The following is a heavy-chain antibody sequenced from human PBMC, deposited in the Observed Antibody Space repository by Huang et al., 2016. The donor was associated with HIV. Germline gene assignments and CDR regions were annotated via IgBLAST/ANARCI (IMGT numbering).Heavy chain of an antibody. J-gene: IGHJ3*01. CDR3: ARDPYYSNRWKRNDASFL. CDR1: GYDFGSYG. V-gene: IGHV1-18*01. D-gene: IGHD4-4*01. CDR2: IGSDSCET. Sequence: QVQLVQSGGEVMQPGASVRVSCKASGYDFGSYGMSWVRQAPGQGLEWLGWIGSDSCETSSAQKFQGRVTMTTDTSTTTTYMELRSLRSDDTAMYYCARDPYYSNRWKRNDASFLWGQGTMITVSS.